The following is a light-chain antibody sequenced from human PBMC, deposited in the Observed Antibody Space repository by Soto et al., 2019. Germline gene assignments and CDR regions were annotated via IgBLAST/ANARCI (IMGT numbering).Light chain of an antibody. CDR3: QQADTFPIT. CDR1: QSISSW. Sequence: DIQMTQSPSTLSASVLEGVTTTCRASQSISSWLAWYQQKPGKAPKLLIYDASSLQSGVPSRFSGSGFGTDFTLTISSLQPEDSAIYYCQQADTFPITFGQGTRLEIK. CDR2: DAS. V-gene: IGKV1-5*01. J-gene: IGKJ5*01.